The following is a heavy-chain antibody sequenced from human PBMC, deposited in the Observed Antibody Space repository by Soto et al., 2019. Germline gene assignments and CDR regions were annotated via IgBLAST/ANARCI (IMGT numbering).Heavy chain of an antibody. CDR3: AKIPHSSSWYLDAFDI. CDR1: GFTFSSYA. D-gene: IGHD6-13*01. Sequence: EVQLLESGGGLVQPGGSLRLSCAASGFTFSSYAMSWVRQAPGKGLEWVSAISGSGGSTYYADSVKGRFTTSRDNSKKSLYLQMNSLRAEDTAVYYCAKIPHSSSWYLDAFDIWRQGTMVTVSS. V-gene: IGHV3-23*01. CDR2: ISGSGGST. J-gene: IGHJ3*02.